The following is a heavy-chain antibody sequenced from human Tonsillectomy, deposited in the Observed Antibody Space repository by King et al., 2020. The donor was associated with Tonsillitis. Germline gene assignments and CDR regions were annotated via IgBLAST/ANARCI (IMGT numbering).Heavy chain of an antibody. CDR1: GDSIRTGYY. V-gene: IGHV4-38-2*01. D-gene: IGHD1-26*01. CDR3: ARVSGSLTY. CDR2: IDHGGST. J-gene: IGHJ4*02. Sequence: LQLQESGPGLLKPSETVSLTCVVSGDSIRTGYYWGWIRQPPGKGLEWIGSIDHGGSTYYNPSLKSRVSISVETSKNQFSLKLNSVTAADTAVYYCARVSGSLTYWGQGTLVTVSS.